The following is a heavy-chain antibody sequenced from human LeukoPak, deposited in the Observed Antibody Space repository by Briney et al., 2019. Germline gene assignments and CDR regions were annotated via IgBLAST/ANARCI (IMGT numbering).Heavy chain of an antibody. D-gene: IGHD3-10*01. CDR2: IRSDGSNE. CDR1: GVTFSSYG. J-gene: IGHJ5*02. V-gene: IGHV3-30*02. Sequence: GGSLRLSCVASGVTFSSYGMHWVRQAPGKGLEWVAFIRSDGSNEYYIDSVKGRFTLSRDNSKNTLYLQMNSLRAEDTAVYYCAKGSGSYPRWFDPWGQGTLVTVSS. CDR3: AKGSGSYPRWFDP.